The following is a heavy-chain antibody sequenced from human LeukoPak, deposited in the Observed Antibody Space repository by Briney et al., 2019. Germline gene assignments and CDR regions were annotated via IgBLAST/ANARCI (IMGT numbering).Heavy chain of an antibody. D-gene: IGHD4-17*01. V-gene: IGHV3-23*01. CDR2: ISGSGGST. J-gene: IGHJ6*03. Sequence: GGSLRLSCAASGFTFSSYGMSWVRQAPGKGLEWVSAISGSGGSTYYADSVKGRFTISRDNSKNTLYLQMNSLRAEDTAVYYCAKSRPYGDYDRLRRGYYYMDVWGKGTTVTVSS. CDR1: GFTFSSYG. CDR3: AKSRPYGDYDRLRRGYYYMDV.